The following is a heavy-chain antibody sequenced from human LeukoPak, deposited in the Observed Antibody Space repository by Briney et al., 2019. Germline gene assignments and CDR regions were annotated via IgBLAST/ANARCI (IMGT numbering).Heavy chain of an antibody. D-gene: IGHD3-10*01. CDR3: ARGGLRLTLIRGIIPFDY. CDR2: IHFSDNT. J-gene: IGHJ4*02. CDR1: GTSVSSGGYY. Sequence: PSQTLSLTCTVSGTSVSSGGYYWSWIRQHPGKGLEWIGYIHFSDNTYYNPSLKSRLIMSLDTSKNQVSLKPISVTAADTAVYYCARGGLRLTLIRGIIPFDYWGLGTLVTVSS. V-gene: IGHV4-31*03.